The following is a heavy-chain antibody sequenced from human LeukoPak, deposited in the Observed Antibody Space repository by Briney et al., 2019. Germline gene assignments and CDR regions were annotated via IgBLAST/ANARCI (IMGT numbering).Heavy chain of an antibody. V-gene: IGHV1-8*01. Sequence: ASVKVSCKASGYTFTSYDINWVRQATGQGLEWMGWMNPNSGNTGYAQKFQGRVTMTRDTSISTAYMELSRLRSDDTAVYYCARRSSDYGMDVWGQGTTVTVSS. D-gene: IGHD6-19*01. CDR2: MNPNSGNT. CDR1: GYTFTSYD. CDR3: ARRSSDYGMDV. J-gene: IGHJ6*02.